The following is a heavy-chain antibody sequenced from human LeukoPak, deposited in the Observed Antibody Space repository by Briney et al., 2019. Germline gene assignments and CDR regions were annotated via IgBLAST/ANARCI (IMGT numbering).Heavy chain of an antibody. CDR2: IYYSGST. CDR1: GDSISSSSYY. J-gene: IGHJ4*02. Sequence: ASETLSLTCTVSGDSISSSSYYWGWIRQPPGKGLEWIGSIYYSGSTYYNPSLKSRVTISVDTSKNQFSLKLNSVTAADTAVYYCARGDRGPYYFDYWGQGTLVTVSS. CDR3: ARGDRGPYYFDY. V-gene: IGHV4-39*07. D-gene: IGHD1-26*01.